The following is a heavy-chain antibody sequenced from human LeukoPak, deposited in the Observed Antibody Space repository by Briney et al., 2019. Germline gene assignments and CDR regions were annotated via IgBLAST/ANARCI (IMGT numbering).Heavy chain of an antibody. Sequence: GESLKISCKGSGYSFTSYWIGWVRQMPGKGLEWRGIIYPGDSDTRYSPSFQGQVTISADKSIRIAYLQWSSLKASDTAMYSCARSQGYCSGDSCLQGDWFDPWGQGTLVTVSS. J-gene: IGHJ5*02. CDR2: IYPGDSDT. D-gene: IGHD2-15*01. CDR1: GYSFTSYW. CDR3: ARSQGYCSGDSCLQGDWFDP. V-gene: IGHV5-51*01.